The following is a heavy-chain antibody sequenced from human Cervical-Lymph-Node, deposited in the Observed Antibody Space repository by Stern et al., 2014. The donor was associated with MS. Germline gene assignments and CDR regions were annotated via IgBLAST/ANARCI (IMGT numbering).Heavy chain of an antibody. CDR1: RDSFTHYW. J-gene: IGHJ5*02. D-gene: IGHD5-24*01. Sequence: VQLGESGAEVKKPGDSLKISCKASRDSFTHYWIGWVRQMPGKGLEWMGIIFPGDANPKYSPSFEGQVTFSVDRSTATAYLRWSSLKAPATAIYYCARHHGHSPTPFDAWGQGTRVTVSS. CDR2: IFPGDANP. CDR3: ARHHGHSPTPFDA. V-gene: IGHV5-51*01.